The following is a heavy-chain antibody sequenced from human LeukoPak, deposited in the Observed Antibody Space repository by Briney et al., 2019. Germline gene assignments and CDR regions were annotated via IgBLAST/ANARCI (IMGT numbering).Heavy chain of an antibody. CDR1: GYTFTTYG. V-gene: IGHV1-18*01. Sequence: ASVKVSCKASGYTFTTYGVSWVRQAPGQGLEWLGWISANNANTNYAQNLQGRVTMTTDPSTSTAYMELRSLRSDDTAVYYCARWAGYCCGTSCYPYYFDYWGQGTLVTVSS. CDR2: ISANNANT. CDR3: ARWAGYCCGTSCYPYYFDY. J-gene: IGHJ4*02. D-gene: IGHD2-2*01.